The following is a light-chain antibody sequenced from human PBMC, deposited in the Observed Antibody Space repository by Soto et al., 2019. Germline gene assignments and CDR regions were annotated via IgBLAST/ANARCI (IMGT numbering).Light chain of an antibody. CDR3: QQYNNWPPWT. CDR1: QSVSSN. CDR2: GAS. Sequence: EIVMTQSPATLSVSPGERATLSCRASQSVSSNLAWYQQKPGQAPRLLLYGASTRATCIPARFSGSGSGTEFTLTISSLQSEDFAVYYCQQYNNWPPWTFGQGTKLEIK. V-gene: IGKV3-15*01. J-gene: IGKJ1*01.